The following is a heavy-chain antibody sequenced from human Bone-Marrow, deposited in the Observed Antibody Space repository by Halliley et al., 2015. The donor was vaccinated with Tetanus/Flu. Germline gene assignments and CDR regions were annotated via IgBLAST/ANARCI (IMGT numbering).Heavy chain of an antibody. J-gene: IGHJ4*02. CDR2: ISFAGGTT. Sequence: SLRLSCAASGFTFSNYAMLWVRQAPGRGLEWVSGISFAGGTTDYADSVKGRFTVSRDNSKSSLYLEMNSLRVDDSAVYYCVVQPSDDILEAAGGGGFWCQGALATLYS. V-gene: IGHV3-23*01. CDR1: GFTFSNYA. D-gene: IGHD6-13*01. CDR3: VVQPSDDILEAAGGGGF.